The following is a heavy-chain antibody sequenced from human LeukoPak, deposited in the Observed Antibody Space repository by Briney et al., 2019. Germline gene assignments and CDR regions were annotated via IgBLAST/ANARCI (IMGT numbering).Heavy chain of an antibody. V-gene: IGHV3-23*01. J-gene: IGHJ4*02. CDR2: VDGGGGGT. D-gene: IGHD3-10*01. Sequence: PGGSLRLSCAASGFTLSSYAMTWVRQAPGRGLEWVSSVDGGGGGTYYADSVKGRFTISRDNSKDTLYLQMNSLRAEDTAVYYCARALDGSGSRSLDSWGQGTLVTVSS. CDR1: GFTLSSYA. CDR3: ARALDGSGSRSLDS.